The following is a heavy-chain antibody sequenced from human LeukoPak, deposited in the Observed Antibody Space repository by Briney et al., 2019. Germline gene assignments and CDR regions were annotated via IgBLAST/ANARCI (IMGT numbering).Heavy chain of an antibody. V-gene: IGHV3-23*01. D-gene: IGHD6-19*01. CDR2: ISGSGGTT. CDR1: TFTFSSYA. J-gene: IGHJ4*02. Sequence: GGSLRLSCAASTFTFSSYAMSWVRQAPGKGLEWVSTISGSGGTTHYADSVKGRFTISRDNSKNTLYLQMNSLRAEDTAVYYCARDGGYSGGWTYGAGDYWGQGTLVTVSS. CDR3: ARDGGYSGGWTYGAGDY.